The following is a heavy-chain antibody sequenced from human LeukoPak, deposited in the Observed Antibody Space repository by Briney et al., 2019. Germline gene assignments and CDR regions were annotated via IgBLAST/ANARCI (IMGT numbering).Heavy chain of an antibody. Sequence: PSETLSLTCTVSGGSINYYYWMWIRQPPGKGLEWIGYIFYTGSTYYNPSLNSRINISVVTSKNQFSLQLSSVTAADTAVYYCARVGIISEPTATFYFDYWGQGTLVTVSS. CDR3: ARVGIISEPTATFYFDY. CDR1: GGSINYYY. V-gene: IGHV4-59*06. CDR2: IFYTGST. D-gene: IGHD3-22*01. J-gene: IGHJ4*02.